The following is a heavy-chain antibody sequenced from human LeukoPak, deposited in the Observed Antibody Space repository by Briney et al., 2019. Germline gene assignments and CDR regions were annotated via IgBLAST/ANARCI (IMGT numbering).Heavy chain of an antibody. J-gene: IGHJ6*02. Sequence: SRYYADSVKGRFTISRDNSKNTLYLQMNSLRAEDTAVYYCAKSLTFVYSSGWPHSTYYYYGMDVWGQGTTVTVSS. CDR3: AKSLTFVYSSGWPHSTYYYYGMDV. V-gene: IGHV3-23*01. D-gene: IGHD6-19*01. CDR2: SR.